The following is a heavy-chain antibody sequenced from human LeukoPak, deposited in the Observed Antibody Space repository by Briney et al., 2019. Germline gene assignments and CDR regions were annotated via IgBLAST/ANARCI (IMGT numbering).Heavy chain of an antibody. D-gene: IGHD2-2*01. V-gene: IGHV3-21*01. CDR3: ARGLPAAPANDY. CDR2: ISSSSSHI. Sequence: GGSLRLSCVASGFTFSSYSMNWVRQAPGKGLEWVSSISSSSSHIYYADSVKGRFTISRDNAKTSLYLQMSSLRAEDSAVYYCARGLPAAPANDYWGQGTLVTVSS. CDR1: GFTFSSYS. J-gene: IGHJ4*02.